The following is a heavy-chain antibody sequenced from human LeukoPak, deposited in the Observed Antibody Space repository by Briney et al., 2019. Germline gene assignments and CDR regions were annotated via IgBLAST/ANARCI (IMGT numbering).Heavy chain of an antibody. CDR2: ISGSSGHT. Sequence: GGSLRLSCAASGLTFSGYAMSWVRQAPGKGLEWVSAISGSSGHTYYADSVKGRFTISRDNSKNTLYLKMNSLRAEDTAVYYCAKVGFSEMEWLLYSDHWGQGTLVTVSS. CDR1: GLTFSGYA. D-gene: IGHD3-3*01. V-gene: IGHV3-23*01. J-gene: IGHJ4*02. CDR3: AKVGFSEMEWLLYSDH.